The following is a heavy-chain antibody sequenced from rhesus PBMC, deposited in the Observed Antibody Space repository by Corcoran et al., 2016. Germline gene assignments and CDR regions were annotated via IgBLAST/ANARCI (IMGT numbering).Heavy chain of an antibody. CDR3: ARETREYCTPSTCLNRFDV. J-gene: IGHJ5-1*01. Sequence: QVQLQESGPGLVKPSETLSLTCAVSGYSITSVYGWDWIRQPPGRGLEWVGFIGGSGVNPNYNPAPKRRVTISKDTSKNQFALKLTSVTAADTAVYYCARETREYCTPSTCLNRFDVWGAGVLVTVSS. V-gene: IGHV4-127*01. CDR1: GYSITSVYG. D-gene: IGHD2-2*01. CDR2: IGGSGVNP.